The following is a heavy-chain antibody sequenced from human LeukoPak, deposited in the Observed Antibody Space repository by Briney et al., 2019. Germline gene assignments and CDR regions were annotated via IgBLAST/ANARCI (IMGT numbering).Heavy chain of an antibody. Sequence: GGTLRLSCAASGFTFSTYAMSWVRQAPGKGLEWVSAISGSAGSTYYADSVKGRFTISRDNFKNTLYLQMNSLRSDDTAVYYCARGQQWLEAFDYWGLGTLVTVSS. CDR3: ARGQQWLEAFDY. CDR1: GFTFSTYA. J-gene: IGHJ4*02. D-gene: IGHD6-19*01. CDR2: ISGSAGST. V-gene: IGHV3-23*01.